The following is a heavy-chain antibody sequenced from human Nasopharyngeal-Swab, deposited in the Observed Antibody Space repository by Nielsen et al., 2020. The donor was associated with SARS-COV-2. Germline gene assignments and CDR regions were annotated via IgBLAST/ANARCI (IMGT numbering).Heavy chain of an antibody. V-gene: IGHV1-69*13. CDR2: IIPIFGTA. J-gene: IGHJ6*02. CDR3: ARDGLLGYCTNGVCPNYYYGMDV. Sequence: SVKVSCKASGGTFSSYGISWVRQAPGQGLEWMGGIIPIFGTANYAQKFQGRVTITADESTSTAYMELSSLRSEDTAVYYCARDGLLGYCTNGVCPNYYYGMDVWGQGTTVTVSS. D-gene: IGHD2-8*01. CDR1: GGTFSSYG.